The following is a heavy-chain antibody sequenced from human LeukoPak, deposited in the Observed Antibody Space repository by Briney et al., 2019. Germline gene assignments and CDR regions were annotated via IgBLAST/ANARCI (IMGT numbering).Heavy chain of an antibody. Sequence: ASVKVSCKASGYTFTGYYMHWVRQAPGQGLEWMGWINPNSGDTNYAQNFQGRVTMTRDTSINTAYVELSRLGSDGTAVYYCARTMVRGGGVLSYWGHGTLVTVSS. CDR1: GYTFTGYY. CDR3: ARTMVRGGGVLSY. V-gene: IGHV1-2*02. J-gene: IGHJ4*01. D-gene: IGHD3-10*01. CDR2: INPNSGDT.